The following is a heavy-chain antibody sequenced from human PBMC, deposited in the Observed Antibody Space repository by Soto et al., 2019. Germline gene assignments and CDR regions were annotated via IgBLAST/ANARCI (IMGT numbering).Heavy chain of an antibody. V-gene: IGHV3-21*01. D-gene: IGHD3-10*01. CDR3: ARDGLWFGELGSGMDA. CDR1: GFTFSSYS. Sequence: PGGSLRLSCAASGFTFSSYSMNWVRQAPGKGLEWVSSISSSSSYIYYADSVKGRFTISRDNAKNSLYLQMNSLRAEDTAVYYCARDGLWFGELGSGMDAWGQGTTVTVSS. J-gene: IGHJ6*02. CDR2: ISSSSSYI.